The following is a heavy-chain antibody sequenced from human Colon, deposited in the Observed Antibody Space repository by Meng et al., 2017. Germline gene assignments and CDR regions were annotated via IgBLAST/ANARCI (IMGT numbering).Heavy chain of an antibody. D-gene: IGHD3-10*01. CDR1: GFTFRSYA. J-gene: IGHJ4*02. CDR2: ISDSGGGT. V-gene: IGHV3-23*01. Sequence: GESLKISCAASGFTFRSYAMTWVCQAPGKGLEWVSTISDSGGGTHYADSVKGRFTISRDNSKNTLYLQMNSLTAEDTAVYYCAKGYNYGSGSYYGHFDSWGQGTLVTVSS. CDR3: AKGYNYGSGSYYGHFDS.